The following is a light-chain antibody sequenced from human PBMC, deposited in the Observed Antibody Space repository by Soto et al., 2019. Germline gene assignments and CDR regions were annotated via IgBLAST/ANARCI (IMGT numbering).Light chain of an antibody. J-gene: IGLJ2*01. Sequence: QSVLTQPPSVSGAPGQRVTISCTGSSSNIGAGYDVHWYQQLPGRAPKLLIYGNTNRPSGVPDRFSGYKSGTSSSLAITGLQAEDEADYYCLSFDSSLRVVFGGGTKVTVL. CDR1: SSNIGAGYD. CDR3: LSFDSSLRVV. V-gene: IGLV1-40*01. CDR2: GNT.